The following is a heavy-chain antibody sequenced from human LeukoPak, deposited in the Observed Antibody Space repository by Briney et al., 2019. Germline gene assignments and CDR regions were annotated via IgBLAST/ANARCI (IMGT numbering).Heavy chain of an antibody. CDR2: ISSSSSYI. D-gene: IGHD3-3*01. CDR3: ARDGAWAIFGVVSRNGAFDI. CDR1: GFTFCSYS. V-gene: IGHV3-21*01. Sequence: GGSLRLSCAASGFTFCSYSMNWVRQAPGKGLEWVSSISSSSSYIYYADSVKGRFTISRDNAKNSLYLQMNSLRAEDTAVYYCARDGAWAIFGVVSRNGAFDIWGQGTMVTVSS. J-gene: IGHJ3*02.